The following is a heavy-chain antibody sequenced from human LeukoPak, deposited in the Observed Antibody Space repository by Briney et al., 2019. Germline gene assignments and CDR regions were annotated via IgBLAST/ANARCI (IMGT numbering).Heavy chain of an antibody. CDR3: AKDGGGYYPYYYYYMDV. Sequence: SGGSLRLSCAASGFTFSTYGMHWVRQAPGKGLEWVAFIQNDGSNKFYADSVKGRFTISRDNSKNTLYLQMNSLRAEDTAVYYCAKDGGGYYPYYYYYMDVWGKGTTVTISS. CDR1: GFTFSTYG. J-gene: IGHJ6*03. V-gene: IGHV3-30*02. CDR2: IQNDGSNK. D-gene: IGHD3-22*01.